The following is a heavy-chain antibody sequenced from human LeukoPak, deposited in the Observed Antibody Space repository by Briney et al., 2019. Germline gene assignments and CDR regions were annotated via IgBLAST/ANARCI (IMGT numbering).Heavy chain of an antibody. V-gene: IGHV4-61*05. D-gene: IGHD6-13*01. CDR2: IYYSGST. J-gene: IGHJ4*02. CDR3: ARRTFSSSWYYFDY. Sequence: SETLSLTCTVSDGSISSSSYYWGWIRQPPGKGLEWIGYIYYSGSTNYNPSLKSRVTMSVDTSKNQFSLKLSSVTAADTAVYYCARRTFSSSWYYFDYWGQGTLVTVSS. CDR1: DGSISSSSYY.